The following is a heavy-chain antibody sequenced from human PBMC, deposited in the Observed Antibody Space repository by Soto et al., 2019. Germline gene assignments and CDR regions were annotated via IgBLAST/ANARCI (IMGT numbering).Heavy chain of an antibody. J-gene: IGHJ3*01. V-gene: IGHV4-30-2*06. CDR2: VSHSGSP. CDR3: ARGHYYYALDV. CDR1: DCSLSSGVFS. Sequence: SETLSLTCALSDCSLSSGVFSCNGIRQSPGQGLEWIGYVSHSGSPYYTASLRSRVTISLDKSTNQISLNLTSVTPADTAVYFCARGHYYYALDVWGQGTMVTVSS. D-gene: IGHD3-10*01.